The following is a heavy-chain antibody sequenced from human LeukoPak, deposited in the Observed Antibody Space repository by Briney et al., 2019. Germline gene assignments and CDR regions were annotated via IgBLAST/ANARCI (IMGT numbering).Heavy chain of an antibody. CDR1: GFSFSSYA. CDR3: ARGVGVIDY. CDR2: ISGSGGTT. Sequence: GGSLRLSCAASGFSFSSYAMSWVRQAPGKGLEWVSAISGSGGTTNYADSVKGRFTISRDNAKNSLYLQMNSLRAEDTAVYYCARGVGVIDYWGQGTLVTVSS. V-gene: IGHV3-23*01. D-gene: IGHD3-10*01. J-gene: IGHJ4*02.